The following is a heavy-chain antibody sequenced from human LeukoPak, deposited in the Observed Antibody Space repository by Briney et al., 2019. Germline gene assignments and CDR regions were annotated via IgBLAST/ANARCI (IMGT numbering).Heavy chain of an antibody. CDR3: ARALRIAARSQGYVTRGYYGMDV. CDR1: GGSISCGDYY. Sequence: SETLSLTCTVSGGSISCGDYYWSWIRQPPGKGLKWIGYIFYSGNTYYNPSLKSRVPISVDTSKNRFSLKLSSVTAADTAVYYCARALRIAARSQGYVTRGYYGMDVWGQGTTVTVSS. J-gene: IGHJ6*02. D-gene: IGHD6-6*01. CDR2: IFYSGNT. V-gene: IGHV4-30-4*01.